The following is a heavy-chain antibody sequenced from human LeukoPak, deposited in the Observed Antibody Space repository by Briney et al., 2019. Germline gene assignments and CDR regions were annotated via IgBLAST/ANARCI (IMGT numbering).Heavy chain of an antibody. CDR2: IYHSGST. Sequence: SETLSLTCAVSGYPISSGYYWAWIRQPPGKGLEWIGSIYHSGSTYYNPSLKSRVTISVDTSKNQFSLKLSSVTAVDTAVYYCARQSVAAAGDFDYWGQGTLVTVSS. D-gene: IGHD6-13*01. J-gene: IGHJ4*02. CDR1: GYPISSGYY. V-gene: IGHV4-38-2*01. CDR3: ARQSVAAAGDFDY.